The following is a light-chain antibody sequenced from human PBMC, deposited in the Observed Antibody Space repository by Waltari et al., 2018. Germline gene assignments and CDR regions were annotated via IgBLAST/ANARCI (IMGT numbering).Light chain of an antibody. Sequence: QSALTQPASVSGSPGQSITISCTGTSRDVGTYYLVSWYQHHPGKAPKLIIYEVTKRSAGISNRFSCSKAGNTASLTISGLQAEDEADYYCCSYAGSRTNYVFGTGTTVTVL. CDR3: CSYAGSRTNYV. J-gene: IGLJ1*01. CDR1: SRDVGTYYL. V-gene: IGLV2-23*02. CDR2: EVT.